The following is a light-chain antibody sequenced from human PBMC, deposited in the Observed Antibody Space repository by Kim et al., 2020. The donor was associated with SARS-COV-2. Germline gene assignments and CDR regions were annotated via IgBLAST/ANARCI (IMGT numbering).Light chain of an antibody. V-gene: IGKV3-15*01. CDR3: QHSGT. CDR1: QSVSSN. CDR2: GAS. Sequence: EIVMTQSPATLSVSPGERATLSCRASQSVSSNLAWYQQKPGQAPRLLIYGASTRATGIPARFSGSGSGTEFTLTISSLQSEDFAVYYCQHSGTFGQGTKLEI. J-gene: IGKJ2*02.